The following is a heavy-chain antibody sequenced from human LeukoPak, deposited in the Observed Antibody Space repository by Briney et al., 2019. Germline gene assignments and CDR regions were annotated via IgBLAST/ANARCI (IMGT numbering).Heavy chain of an antibody. D-gene: IGHD2-2*01. V-gene: IGHV3-15*01. Sequence: GGSLRLSCAASGFTFSNAWMSWVRQAPGKGLEWVGRIKSKTDGGTTDYAAPVKGRFTISRDDSKNTLYLQMNSLKTEDTAVYYCTTEGYCSSTSCYQYYYYYYMDVRGKGTTVTVSS. J-gene: IGHJ6*03. CDR2: IKSKTDGGTT. CDR3: TTEGYCSSTSCYQYYYYYYMDV. CDR1: GFTFSNAW.